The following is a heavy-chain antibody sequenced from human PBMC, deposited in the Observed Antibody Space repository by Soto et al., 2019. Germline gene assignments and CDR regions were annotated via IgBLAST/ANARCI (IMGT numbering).Heavy chain of an antibody. V-gene: IGHV3-30-3*01. CDR3: ARGASRGSYYDFWSGPLSEGY. CDR2: ISYDGSNK. CDR1: GFTFSSYA. Sequence: QVQLVESGGGVVQPGRSLRLSCAASGFTFSSYAMHWVRQAPGKGLEWVAVISYDGSNKYYADSVKGRFTISRDNSKNALYLQMNSLRAEDTAVYYCARGASRGSYYDFWSGPLSEGYWGQGTLVTVSS. D-gene: IGHD3-3*01. J-gene: IGHJ4*02.